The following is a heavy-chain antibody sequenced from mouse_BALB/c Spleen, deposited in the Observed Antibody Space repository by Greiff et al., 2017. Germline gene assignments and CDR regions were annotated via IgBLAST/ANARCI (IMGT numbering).Heavy chain of an antibody. J-gene: IGHJ4*01. CDR3: VRDYYGSSYDAMDY. CDR2: INPSTGYT. CDR1: GYTFTSYW. V-gene: IGHV1-7*01. D-gene: IGHD1-1*01. Sequence: VQLQQSGAELAKPGASVKMSCKASGYTFTSYWMHWVKQRPGQGLEWIGYINPSTGYTEYNQKFKDKATLTADKSSSTAYMQLSSLTSEDSAVYYCVRDYYGSSYDAMDYWGQGTSVTVSS.